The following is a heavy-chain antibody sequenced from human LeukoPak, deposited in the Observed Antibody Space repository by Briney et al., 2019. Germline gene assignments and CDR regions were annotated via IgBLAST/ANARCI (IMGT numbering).Heavy chain of an antibody. J-gene: IGHJ4*02. Sequence: PGGSLRLSCAASGVTFSSYAMSWVRQPPGKGLEWVSGISGSGGSTYYADSVKGRFTISRDNSKNTMYLQMNSLRAEDTAVYYWAKGGRLRLGELSTFDFWGQGTLVTVSS. D-gene: IGHD3-16*02. V-gene: IGHV3-23*01. CDR2: ISGSGGST. CDR1: GVTFSSYA. CDR3: AKGGRLRLGELSTFDF.